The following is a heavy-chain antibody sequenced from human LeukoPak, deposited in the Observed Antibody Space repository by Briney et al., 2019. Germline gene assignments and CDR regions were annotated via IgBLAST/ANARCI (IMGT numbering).Heavy chain of an antibody. J-gene: IGHJ4*02. D-gene: IGHD4-23*01. CDR1: GGSISSGGYS. CDR3: VRGSVIIPD. Sequence: SQTLSLTCAVSGGSISSGGYSWSWIRQPPGKGLEWIGYIYYSGSTCYNPSLKSRVTISADTSKNEFSLKLTSVTVADTAVYYCVRGSVIIPDWGQGTLVTVSS. V-gene: IGHV4-30-4*07. CDR2: IYYSGST.